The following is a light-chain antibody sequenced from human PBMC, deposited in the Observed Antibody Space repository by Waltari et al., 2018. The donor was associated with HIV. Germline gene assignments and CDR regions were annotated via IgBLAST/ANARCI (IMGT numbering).Light chain of an antibody. CDR3: QQYNYWPPET. Sequence: EIVLTQSPGTLSLSPGERATLSCRASQSVSSSYLAWYQQKPGQAPRLLIYGASSRATGIPDRFSGSGSGTDFTLTISRLEPEDFAVYYCQQYNYWPPETFGQGTKLEMK. V-gene: IGKV3-20*01. CDR2: GAS. CDR1: QSVSSSY. J-gene: IGKJ2*01.